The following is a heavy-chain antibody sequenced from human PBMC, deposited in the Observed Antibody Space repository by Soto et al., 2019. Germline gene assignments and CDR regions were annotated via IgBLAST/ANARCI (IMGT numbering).Heavy chain of an antibody. CDR2: IIPIFGTA. Sequence: QVQLVQSGAEVKKPGSSVKVSCKASGGTFSRYDISWVRQAPGQGLEWMGGIIPIFGTANYAQKFQGRVTITADESTSTAYMELSSLRSEDTAVYYCARGWPYYDSSGYYYTPYYWGQGTLVTVSS. V-gene: IGHV1-69*01. J-gene: IGHJ4*02. CDR3: ARGWPYYDSSGYYYTPYY. CDR1: GGTFSRYD. D-gene: IGHD3-22*01.